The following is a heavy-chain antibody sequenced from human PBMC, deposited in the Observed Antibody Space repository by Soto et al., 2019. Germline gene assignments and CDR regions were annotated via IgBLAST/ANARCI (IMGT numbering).Heavy chain of an antibody. V-gene: IGHV4-34*01. J-gene: IGHJ5*02. D-gene: IGHD3-10*01. CDR2: INHSGST. Sequence: QVQLQQWGAGLLKPSETLSLTCAVYGGSFSGYYWSWIRQPPGKGLEWIGEINHSGSTNYNPSLKSRVTISVDTSKNQFSLKLSSVTAADTAVYYCARRNTVRGPIWYNWFDPWGQGTLVTVSS. CDR1: GGSFSGYY. CDR3: ARRNTVRGPIWYNWFDP.